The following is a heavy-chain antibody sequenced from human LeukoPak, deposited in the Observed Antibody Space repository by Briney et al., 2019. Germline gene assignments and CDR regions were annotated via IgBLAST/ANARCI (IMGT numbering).Heavy chain of an antibody. Sequence: GGSLRLSCAASGFTFSSYAMSWVRQAPGKGLEWVSAISGSGGSTYYADSVKGRFTISRDNSKNTLYLQMNSLRAEDTALYYCAKDVSHYDSSGYYTPPFDYWGQGTLVTVSS. V-gene: IGHV3-23*01. CDR1: GFTFSSYA. J-gene: IGHJ4*02. CDR3: AKDVSHYDSSGYYTPPFDY. D-gene: IGHD3-22*01. CDR2: ISGSGGST.